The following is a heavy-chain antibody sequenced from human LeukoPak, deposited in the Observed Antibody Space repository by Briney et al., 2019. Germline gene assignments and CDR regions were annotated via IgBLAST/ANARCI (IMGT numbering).Heavy chain of an antibody. CDR1: GGSISSYY. Sequence: PSETLSLTCTVSGGSISSYYWSWIRQSAGRGLEWIGRIYSSGSTNYNPSLKSRVTMSVDTSKNQFSLKLSSVTAADTAVYYCGRGGGFWSPVGYWGQGTLVTVSS. D-gene: IGHD3-3*01. J-gene: IGHJ4*02. V-gene: IGHV4-4*07. CDR2: IYSSGST. CDR3: GRGGGFWSPVGY.